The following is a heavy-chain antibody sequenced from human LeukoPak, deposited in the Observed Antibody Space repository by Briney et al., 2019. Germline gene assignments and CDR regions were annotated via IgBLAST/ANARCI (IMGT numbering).Heavy chain of an antibody. CDR1: GFTFSSYG. CDR2: IGGSGDST. CDR3: AIQYRLYAFDI. D-gene: IGHD2-2*02. Sequence: PGGSLRLSCAASGFTFSSYGMHWVRQAPGKGLEWVSTIGGSGDSTYYADSVKGRFTISRDNSKNTLYLQMNSLRAEDTAVYYCAIQYRLYAFDIWGQGTMVTVSS. V-gene: IGHV3-23*01. J-gene: IGHJ3*02.